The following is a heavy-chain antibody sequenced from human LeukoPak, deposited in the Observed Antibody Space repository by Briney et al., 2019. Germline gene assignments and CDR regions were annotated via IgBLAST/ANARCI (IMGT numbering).Heavy chain of an antibody. CDR3: ATRDYSNVN. J-gene: IGHJ4*02. Sequence: ASVKVSCKASGYTFTGFGINWVRQAPGQGLELMGWISGYNDNTHYAKKFQGRVTLTTDTPTNTAYMELRSPRSDDTAMYYCATRDYSNVNWGQGNLVTVSS. CDR1: GYTFTGFG. V-gene: IGHV1-18*01. CDR2: ISGYNDNT. D-gene: IGHD4-11*01.